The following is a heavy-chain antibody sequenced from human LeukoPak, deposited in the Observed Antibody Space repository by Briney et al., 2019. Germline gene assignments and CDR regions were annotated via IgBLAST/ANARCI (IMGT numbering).Heavy chain of an antibody. D-gene: IGHD6-13*01. J-gene: IGHJ4*02. CDR1: GGSISSGDYY. Sequence: SETLPLTCTVSGGSISSGDYYWSWIRQPPGKGLEWIGYIYYSGSTYYNPSLKSRVTISVDTSKNQFSLKLSSVTAADTAVYYCARGQAAGQLDYWGQGTLVTVSS. CDR3: ARGQAAGQLDY. V-gene: IGHV4-30-4*08. CDR2: IYYSGST.